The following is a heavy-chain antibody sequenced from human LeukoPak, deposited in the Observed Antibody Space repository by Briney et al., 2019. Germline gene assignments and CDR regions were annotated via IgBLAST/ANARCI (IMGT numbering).Heavy chain of an antibody. CDR2: IRYDGSNK. CDR1: GSTFSSYG. J-gene: IGHJ4*02. V-gene: IGHV3-30*02. CDR3: AKDTHYYGSGSHFDY. Sequence: GGSLRLSCAASGSTFSSYGMHWVRQAPGKGLEWVAFIRYDGSNKYYADSVKGRFTISRDNSKNTLYLQMNSLRAEDTAVYYCAKDTHYYGSGSHFDYWGQGTLVTVSS. D-gene: IGHD3-10*01.